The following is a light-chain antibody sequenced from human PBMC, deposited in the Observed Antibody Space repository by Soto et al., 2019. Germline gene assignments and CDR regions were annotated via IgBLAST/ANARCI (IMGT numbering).Light chain of an antibody. CDR1: SSNIGAGQD. V-gene: IGLV1-40*01. CDR3: QSYGTSLSGLYV. Sequence: QSVLTQPPSVSGAPGQRVTISCTGTSSNIGAGQDVHWYRQLQGAAPKFIISDSNNRASGVPDRFSVSKSGASASLAITGLRAEDEGDYFCQSYGTSLSGLYVFGTGTKVTVL. J-gene: IGLJ1*01. CDR2: DSN.